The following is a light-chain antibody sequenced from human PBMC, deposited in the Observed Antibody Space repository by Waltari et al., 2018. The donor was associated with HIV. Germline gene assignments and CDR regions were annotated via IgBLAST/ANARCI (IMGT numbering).Light chain of an antibody. CDR2: EVT. J-gene: IGLJ2*01. CDR1: QSDIGGYYH. CDR3: SSYADRNGFYVV. Sequence: QSALPQPPSASGSPGQSVTISCTGTQSDIGGYYHVSWYQQHPGKAPNLVISEVTKRPSWVPDRFSGSKSGTTASLTVSGLQAEDEADYYCSSYADRNGFYVVFGGGTRLTVL. V-gene: IGLV2-8*01.